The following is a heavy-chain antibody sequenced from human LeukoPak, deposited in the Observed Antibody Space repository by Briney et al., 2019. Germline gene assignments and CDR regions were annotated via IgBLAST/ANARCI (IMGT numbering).Heavy chain of an antibody. CDR3: ARDRKAAAGTGWFDP. D-gene: IGHD6-13*01. CDR2: ISAYNCNT. CDR1: GYTFTSYG. J-gene: IGHJ5*02. V-gene: IGHV1-18*01. Sequence: ASVKVSCKASGYTFTSYGISWVRQAPAQGLEWMGWISAYNCNTNYAQNLQGRFTMTTDTSTSTAYMELRSLRSDDTAVYYCARDRKAAAGTGWFDPWGQGTLVTVSS.